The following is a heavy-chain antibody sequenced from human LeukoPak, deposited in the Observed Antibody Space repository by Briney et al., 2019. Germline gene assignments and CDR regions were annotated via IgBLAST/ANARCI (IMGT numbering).Heavy chain of an antibody. D-gene: IGHD2-21*01. CDR2: ISDDGSYT. J-gene: IGHJ4*02. V-gene: IGHV3-74*01. CDR3: ASFGISWRSSY. CDR1: GFSFSSHW. Sequence: AVSLRLSCAASGFSFSSHWGHWVRQAPGKGLVWVSRISDDGSYTSNVDSVKGRFTISRYNVNNMLYLHMNSLRAEDTAVYYCASFGISWRSSYWGQGTLVTVSS.